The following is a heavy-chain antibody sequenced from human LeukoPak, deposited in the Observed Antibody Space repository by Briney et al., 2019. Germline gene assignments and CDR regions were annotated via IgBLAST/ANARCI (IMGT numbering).Heavy chain of an antibody. Sequence: ASVKVSCKASGYAFTTYDINWVRQATGQGLEWPGWMNPNSGNTGYAQKFQGRVSMTRDTSISTAYMELSSLRSEDTAVYYCARNVASTGYFVYWGQGTLVTVSS. D-gene: IGHD2-21*01. CDR3: ARNVASTGYFVY. V-gene: IGHV1-8*01. J-gene: IGHJ4*02. CDR2: MNPNSGNT. CDR1: GYAFTTYD.